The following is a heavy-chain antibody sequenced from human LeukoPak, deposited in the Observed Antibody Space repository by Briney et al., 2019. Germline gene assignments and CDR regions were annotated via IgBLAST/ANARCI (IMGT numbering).Heavy chain of an antibody. CDR2: ISKDGSTS. Sequence: PGGSLRLSCAASGFTFSSYWMTWVRQAPGKGLVWVSVISKDGSTSIYADSVRGRLTISRDNAKNTLYLQMNSLRVEDTSVYYCARDYYMGIVDQWGQGTRATVSS. CDR1: GFTFSSYW. J-gene: IGHJ5*02. D-gene: IGHD3-22*01. V-gene: IGHV3-74*01. CDR3: ARDYYMGIVDQ.